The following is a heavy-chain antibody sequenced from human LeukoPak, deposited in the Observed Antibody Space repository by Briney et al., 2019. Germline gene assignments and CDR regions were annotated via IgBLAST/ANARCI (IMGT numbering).Heavy chain of an antibody. D-gene: IGHD3-22*01. V-gene: IGHV3-11*01. CDR1: GFTFSDYY. CDR2: ISSSGSTI. J-gene: IGHJ6*02. CDR3: ARSYYDSSGYYYDGGYYGMDV. Sequence: GGSLRLSCAASGFTFSDYYMSWIRQAPGKGLEWVPYISSSGSTIYYADSVKGRFTISRDNAKNSLYLQMNSLRAEDTAVYYCARSYYDSSGYYYDGGYYGMDVWGQGTTVTVSS.